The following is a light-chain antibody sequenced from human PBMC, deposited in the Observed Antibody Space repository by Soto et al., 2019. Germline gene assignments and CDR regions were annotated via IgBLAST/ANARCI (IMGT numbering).Light chain of an antibody. J-gene: IGKJ1*01. CDR3: QQYNSYWT. CDR2: DAS. Sequence: DIQMTQSPSTLSASVGDRVTITCRASQSISSWLAWYQQKPGKAPKLLSYDASSLESGVPSRFSGSGSGTEVTLTISSLQPDDFATYYSQQYNSYWTFGQGTKVEIK. V-gene: IGKV1-5*01. CDR1: QSISSW.